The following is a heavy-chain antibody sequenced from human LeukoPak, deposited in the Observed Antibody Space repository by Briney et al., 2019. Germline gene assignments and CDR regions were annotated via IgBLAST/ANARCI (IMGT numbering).Heavy chain of an antibody. CDR3: ARDKDIVVVPAALPIEYYYGMDV. D-gene: IGHD2-2*01. V-gene: IGHV1-8*01. J-gene: IGHJ6*02. Sequence: ASVKVSCKASGYTFTSYDINWVRQATGQGLEWMGWMNPNSGNTGYAQKFQGRVTMTRNTSISTAYMELSSLRSDDTAVYYCARDKDIVVVPAALPIEYYYGMDVWGQGTTVTVSS. CDR1: GYTFTSYD. CDR2: MNPNSGNT.